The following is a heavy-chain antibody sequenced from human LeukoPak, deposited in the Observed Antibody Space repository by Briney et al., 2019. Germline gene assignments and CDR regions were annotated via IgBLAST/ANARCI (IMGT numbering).Heavy chain of an antibody. V-gene: IGHV1-2*04. CDR2: IDLYTGGA. CDR1: GYTFTDYH. CDR3: ARDILGRSNGGSNYFGMEV. J-gene: IGHJ6*02. D-gene: IGHD2-15*01. Sequence: ASVKVSCKASGYTFTDYHTHWVRQAPGQGLEWMGCIDLYTGGAHYAQKFQDWLSMTRDTSINTAYMELSSLRSDDAAVYYCARDILGRSNGGSNYFGMEVWGQGTTVTVSS.